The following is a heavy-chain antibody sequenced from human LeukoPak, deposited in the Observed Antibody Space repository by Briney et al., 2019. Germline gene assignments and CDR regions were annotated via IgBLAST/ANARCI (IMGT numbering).Heavy chain of an antibody. Sequence: GGSLRLSCAASGFTFSSYGMHWVRQAPGKGLEWVAVISYDGSNKYYADSVKGRFTISRDNSKNTLYLQMNSLRAEDTAVYYCNTWYNSHLGSNVVDVWGKGTTVTISS. D-gene: IGHD1-1*01. V-gene: IGHV3-30*03. J-gene: IGHJ6*04. CDR2: ISYDGSNK. CDR1: GFTFSSYG. CDR3: NTWYNSHLGSNVVDV.